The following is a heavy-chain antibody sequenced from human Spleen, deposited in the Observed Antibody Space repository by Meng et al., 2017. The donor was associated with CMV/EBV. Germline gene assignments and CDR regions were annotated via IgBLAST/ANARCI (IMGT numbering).Heavy chain of an antibody. V-gene: IGHV4-30-4*08. CDR2: IYSTGRS. J-gene: IGHJ5*02. CDR3: ARGDSHVAVRGTWFDP. D-gene: IGHD2-21*02. Sequence: GSISSGRYYWAWIRQPPGKGLEWIGYIYSTGRSYYNPSLKSRLTLSIDTSKNHFSLRLSSVTAADTALYFCARGDSHVAVRGTWFDPWGQGTLVTVSS. CDR1: GSISSGRYY.